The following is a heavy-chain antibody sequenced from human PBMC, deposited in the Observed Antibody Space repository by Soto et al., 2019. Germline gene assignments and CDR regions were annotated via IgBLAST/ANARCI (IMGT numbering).Heavy chain of an antibody. Sequence: SQTLSLTCAISGDSVSSNSAAWNWIRQSPSRGLEWLGRTYYRSKWYNDYAVSVKSRITINPDTSKNQFSLQLNSVTPEDTAVYYCARGAGRGYCSGGSCYSPYYYYGMEVWGQGTPVTVSS. CDR1: GDSVSSNSAA. J-gene: IGHJ6*02. D-gene: IGHD2-15*01. CDR3: ARGAGRGYCSGGSCYSPYYYYGMEV. CDR2: TYYRSKWYN. V-gene: IGHV6-1*01.